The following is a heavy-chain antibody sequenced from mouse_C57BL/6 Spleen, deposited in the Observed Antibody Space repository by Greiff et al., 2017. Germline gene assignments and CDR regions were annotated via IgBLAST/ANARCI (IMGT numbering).Heavy chain of an antibody. D-gene: IGHD2-4*01. Sequence: VQLVESGAELVRPGASVKLSCKASGYTFTDYYINWVKQRPGQGLEWIARIYPGSGNTYYNEKFKGKATLTAEKSSSTAYMQLSSLTSEDSAVYFCARCDYDGAWFAYWGQGTLVTVSA. J-gene: IGHJ3*01. CDR1: GYTFTDYY. CDR3: ARCDYDGAWFAY. V-gene: IGHV1-76*01. CDR2: IYPGSGNT.